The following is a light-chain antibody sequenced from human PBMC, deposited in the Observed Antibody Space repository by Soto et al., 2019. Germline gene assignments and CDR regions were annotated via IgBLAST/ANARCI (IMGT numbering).Light chain of an antibody. CDR2: GAS. V-gene: IGKV3-15*01. J-gene: IGKJ4*01. CDR3: QQYRNWPPLT. CDR1: QSVGSA. Sequence: EIVMTQSPATLSVSPGETATLSCRASQSVGSAVAWYQHKPGQAPRPLIVGASIRATGVPGRFSGGGSGTEFTLTISSLQSEDFAVYYCQQYRNWPPLTFGGGTTVEIK.